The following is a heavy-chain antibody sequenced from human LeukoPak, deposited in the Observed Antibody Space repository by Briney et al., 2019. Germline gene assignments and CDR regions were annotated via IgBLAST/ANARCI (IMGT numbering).Heavy chain of an antibody. J-gene: IGHJ6*03. Sequence: SETLSLTCSVSGGSISGYYWSWIRQPPGKGLEWIGYIYYSGTTIYNPSLKSRLTISLDTSKNQFSLNLSSVTAADTAVYYCAKNGEPHYYMDVLGKGTTVTVSS. CDR3: AKNGEPHYYMDV. CDR2: IYYSGTT. V-gene: IGHV4-59*08. D-gene: IGHD1-14*01. CDR1: GGSISGYY.